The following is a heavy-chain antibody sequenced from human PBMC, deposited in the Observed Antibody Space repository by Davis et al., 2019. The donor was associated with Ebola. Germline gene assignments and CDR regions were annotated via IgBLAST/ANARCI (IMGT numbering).Heavy chain of an antibody. D-gene: IGHD3-22*01. Sequence: MPSETLSLTCAVSGGSISSGGYYWSWIRQPPGRGLEWLGSIYYTGHTYYSPSLKSRLTISMDTSKDQFSLKLTSVTAADTALYWCARQPFHYESSDYYVRSGMDVWGQGTTVTVSS. CDR1: GGSISSGGYY. J-gene: IGHJ6*01. V-gene: IGHV4-30-2*03. CDR3: ARQPFHYESSDYYVRSGMDV. CDR2: IYYTGHT.